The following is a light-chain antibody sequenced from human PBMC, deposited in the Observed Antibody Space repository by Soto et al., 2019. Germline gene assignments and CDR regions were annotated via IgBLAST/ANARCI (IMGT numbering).Light chain of an antibody. J-gene: IGKJ3*01. CDR3: QQYGSSFP. CDR1: QSVSSSY. Sequence: EIVLTQSPGTLSLSPGERATLSCRASQSVSSSYLAWYQQKPGQAPRLLIYGASSRATGIPDRFSGSGSGTAFTLTISRLEPEVFAVYYCQQYGSSFPSAPGTKVDI. V-gene: IGKV3-20*01. CDR2: GAS.